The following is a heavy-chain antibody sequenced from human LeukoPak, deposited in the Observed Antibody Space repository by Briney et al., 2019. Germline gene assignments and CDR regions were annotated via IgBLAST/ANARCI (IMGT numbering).Heavy chain of an antibody. V-gene: IGHV3-21*01. D-gene: IGHD5-18*01. CDR2: ISSSSSYI. Sequence: PGGFLRLSCAASGFTFSSYSMNWVRQAPGKGLEWVSPISSSSSYIYYADSVKGRFTISRDNAKNSLYLQMNSLRAEDTAVYYCARVYRGYSYGLDYWGQGTLVTVSS. J-gene: IGHJ4*02. CDR1: GFTFSSYS. CDR3: ARVYRGYSYGLDY.